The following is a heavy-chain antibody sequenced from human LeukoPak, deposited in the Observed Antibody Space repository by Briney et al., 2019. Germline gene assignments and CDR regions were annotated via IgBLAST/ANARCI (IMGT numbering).Heavy chain of an antibody. CDR1: GGSISSGSYY. J-gene: IGHJ5*02. CDR3: ARDVVPAATFQGFDP. Sequence: SETLSLTCTVSGGSISSGSYYWSWIRQPAGTGLEWIGRIYTSGSTNYNPSLKSRVTISVDTFKNQFSLKLSSVTAADTAVYYCARDVVPAATFQGFDPWGQGTLVTVSS. V-gene: IGHV4-61*02. CDR2: IYTSGST. D-gene: IGHD2-2*01.